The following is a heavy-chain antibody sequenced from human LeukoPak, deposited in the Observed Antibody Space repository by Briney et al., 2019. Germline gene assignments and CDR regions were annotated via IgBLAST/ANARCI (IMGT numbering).Heavy chain of an antibody. CDR3: ARDEIFTFFGPGVYYMDV. CDR1: GGSISSGDYY. V-gene: IGHV4-30-4*01. CDR2: IYYSGST. J-gene: IGHJ6*03. Sequence: SETLSLTCTVSGGSISSGDYYWSWIRQPPGKGLEWIGYIYYSGSTYYNPSLKSRVTISVDTSKNQFSLKLSSVTAADTAVYYCARDEIFTFFGPGVYYMDVWGKGTTVTVSS. D-gene: IGHD3/OR15-3a*01.